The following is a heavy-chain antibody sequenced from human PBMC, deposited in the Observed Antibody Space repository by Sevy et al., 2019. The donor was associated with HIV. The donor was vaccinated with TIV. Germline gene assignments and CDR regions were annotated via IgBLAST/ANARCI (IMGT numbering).Heavy chain of an antibody. CDR1: GFTFSDYA. CDR2: VTSTGGSK. D-gene: IGHD3-3*01. J-gene: IGHJ4*02. CDR3: AKQSPEWLFSFDY. Sequence: GGSLRLSCAASGFTFSDYAMSWVRQAPGKGLEWVSGVTSTGGSKYFADSVKGRFTISRDNSKNTRYLQMNSLRAEDTAVYYCAKQSPEWLFSFDYWGQGTLVTVSS. V-gene: IGHV3-23*01.